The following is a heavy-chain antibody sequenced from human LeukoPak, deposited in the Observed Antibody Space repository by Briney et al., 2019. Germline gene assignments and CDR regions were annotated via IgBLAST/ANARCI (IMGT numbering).Heavy chain of an antibody. Sequence: SETLSLTCTVSGGSISSSSYYWGWIRRPPGKGLEWIGSIYYSGSTYYNPSLKSRVTISVDKSKNQFSLKLSSVTAADTAVYYCARDPLVGATWARPGWFDPWGQGTLVTVSS. D-gene: IGHD1-26*01. CDR2: IYYSGST. J-gene: IGHJ5*02. V-gene: IGHV4-39*07. CDR3: ARDPLVGATWARPGWFDP. CDR1: GGSISSSSYY.